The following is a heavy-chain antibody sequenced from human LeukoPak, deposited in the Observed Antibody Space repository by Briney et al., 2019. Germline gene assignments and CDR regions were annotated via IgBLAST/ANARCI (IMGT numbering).Heavy chain of an antibody. CDR3: ARDPSRIVGATTSGY. CDR1: GFTFSSYS. D-gene: IGHD1-26*01. CDR2: ISSSSSYI. Sequence: GGPLRLSCAASGFTFSSYSMNWVRQAPGKGLEWVSSISSSSSYIYYADSVKGRFTISRDNAKNSLYLQMNSLRAEDTAVYYCARDPSRIVGATTSGYWGQGTLVTVSS. V-gene: IGHV3-21*01. J-gene: IGHJ4*02.